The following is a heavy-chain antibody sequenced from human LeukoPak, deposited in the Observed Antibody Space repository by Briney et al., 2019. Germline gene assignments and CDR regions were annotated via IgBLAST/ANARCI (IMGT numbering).Heavy chain of an antibody. J-gene: IGHJ6*03. CDR2: IYYSGST. CDR1: GGSISSSSYY. D-gene: IGHD3-10*01. CDR3: ARVQGLMVRGVIYPGSYYYMDV. Sequence: PSQTLSLTCTVSGGSISSSSYYWGWIRQPPGKGLEWIGSIYYSGSTNYNPSLKSRVTISVDTSKNQFSLKLSSVTAADTAVYYCARVQGLMVRGVIYPGSYYYMDVWGKGTTVTVSS. V-gene: IGHV4-39*07.